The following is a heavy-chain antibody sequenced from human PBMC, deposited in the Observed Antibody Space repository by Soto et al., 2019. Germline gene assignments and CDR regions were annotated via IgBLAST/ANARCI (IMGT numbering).Heavy chain of an antibody. CDR3: ARESGSGMDV. D-gene: IGHD1-1*01. Sequence: EVQLVESGGGLVQPGGSLRLSCAASGFTYSSYSMNWVRQAPGKGLEWVSYISSSSSAIYYADSVKGRFTISRDNAKNSRYLQMNSLRAEDTAVYYWARESGSGMDVWGQGTTVTVSS. CDR2: ISSSSSAI. J-gene: IGHJ6*02. V-gene: IGHV3-48*01. CDR1: GFTYSSYS.